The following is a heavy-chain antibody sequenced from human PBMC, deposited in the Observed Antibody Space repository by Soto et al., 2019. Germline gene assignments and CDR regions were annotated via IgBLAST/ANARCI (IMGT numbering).Heavy chain of an antibody. CDR3: ARAGGLGAVAVDY. Sequence: QLQLQESGSGLVKPSQTLSLTCAVSGGSISSGGYSWSWIRQPPGKGLEWIGYIYHSGTYYNPSLKRRAPXSXDXSKNQFSLKLSSVTAADTAVYYCARAGGLGAVAVDYWGQGTLVTVSS. J-gene: IGHJ4*02. V-gene: IGHV4-30-2*01. CDR1: GGSISSGGYS. D-gene: IGHD6-19*01. CDR2: IYHSGT.